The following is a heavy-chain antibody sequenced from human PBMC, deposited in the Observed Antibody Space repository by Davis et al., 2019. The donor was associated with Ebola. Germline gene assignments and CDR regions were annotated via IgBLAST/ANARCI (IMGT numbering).Heavy chain of an antibody. Sequence: PGGSLRLSCAASGFTFSSYWMSWVRQAPGMGLEWVSNIKQDGSEKYYVDSVNGRFTISRDNAKNSLYLQMNSLSAEDTAVYYCARDSVGIAVYWGQGTLVTVSS. CDR3: ARDSVGIAVY. V-gene: IGHV3-7*01. D-gene: IGHD6-19*01. CDR1: GFTFSSYW. J-gene: IGHJ4*02. CDR2: IKQDGSEK.